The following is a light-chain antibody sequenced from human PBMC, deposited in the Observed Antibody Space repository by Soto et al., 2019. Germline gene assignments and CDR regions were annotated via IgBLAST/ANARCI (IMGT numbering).Light chain of an antibody. J-gene: IGLJ1*01. CDR2: EVS. V-gene: IGLV2-8*01. Sequence: QSALTQPASVSGSPGQSITISCTGTSGDVGSHNYVSWYQHHPGKAPKLMIYEVSNRPSGVPDRFSGSKSGNTASLTVSGLQAEDEADYYCSSFAGSNNFPYVFGTGTKLTVL. CDR1: SGDVGSHNY. CDR3: SSFAGSNNFPYV.